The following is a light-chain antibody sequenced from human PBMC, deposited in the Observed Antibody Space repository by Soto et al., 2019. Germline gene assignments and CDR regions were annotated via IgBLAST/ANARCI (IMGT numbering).Light chain of an antibody. V-gene: IGKV1-12*01. CDR1: ERINTY. J-gene: IGKJ4*01. CDR3: QQANSPPLT. Sequence: DIQMTQSPSSVSASVGDRVTITCRASERINTYLAWYQQQPGKAPKLLIYAASSLQGGVPSRFSGSGSGTEFTLTISNLQPEDFATYYCQQANSPPLTFGGGTKVDIK. CDR2: AAS.